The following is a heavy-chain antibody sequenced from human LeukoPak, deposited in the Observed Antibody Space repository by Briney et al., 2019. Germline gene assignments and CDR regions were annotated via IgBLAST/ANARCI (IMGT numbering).Heavy chain of an antibody. CDR3: QSSGVVAGRDAFDV. J-gene: IGHJ3*01. V-gene: IGHV3-48*03. CDR1: GFTFSSYE. CDR2: ISSSGSTI. Sequence: GGSLRLSCAASGFTFSSYEMNWVRQAPGKGLEWVSYISSSGSTIYYADSVKGRFTISRDNAKNSLYLQMNSLKTEDTAVYYCQSSGVVAGRDAFDVWGQGTMVTVSS. D-gene: IGHD3-3*01.